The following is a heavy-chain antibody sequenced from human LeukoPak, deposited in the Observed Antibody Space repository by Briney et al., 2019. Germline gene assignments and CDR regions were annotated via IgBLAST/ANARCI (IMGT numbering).Heavy chain of an antibody. Sequence: GGSLRLSCAASGFTFSSYAMHWVRQAPGKGLEWVAVISYDGSNKYYADSVKGRFTISRDNSKNTLYLQMNSLRAEDTAVYYCARDWLGYFDYWGRGTLVTVSS. J-gene: IGHJ4*02. V-gene: IGHV3-30-3*01. CDR1: GFTFSSYA. CDR2: ISYDGSNK. D-gene: IGHD3-10*01. CDR3: ARDWLGYFDY.